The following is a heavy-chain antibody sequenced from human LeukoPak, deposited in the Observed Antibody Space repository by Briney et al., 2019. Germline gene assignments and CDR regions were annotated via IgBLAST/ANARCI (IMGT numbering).Heavy chain of an antibody. CDR1: GFTFSSYA. Sequence: PGGSLRLSCAASGFTFSSYAMSWVRQAPGKGLEWVSSISGSSGSGGSTYYADSVKGRVTISRDNAKNSLYLQMNSLRAEDTAVYYCARPNGAVAGFYYYYYMDVWGKGTTVTISS. J-gene: IGHJ6*03. CDR3: ARPNGAVAGFYYYYYMDV. V-gene: IGHV3-23*01. D-gene: IGHD6-19*01. CDR2: ISGSSGSGGST.